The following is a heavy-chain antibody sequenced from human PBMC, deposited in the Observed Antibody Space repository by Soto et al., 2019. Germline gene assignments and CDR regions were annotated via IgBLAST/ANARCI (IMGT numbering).Heavy chain of an antibody. CDR1: GYTFTGYY. CDR2: INPNSGGT. V-gene: IGHV1-2*02. CDR3: ERDRSGYSSSWFERYYYYGMDV. D-gene: IGHD6-13*01. Sequence: ASVKVSCKASGYTFTGYYMHWVRQAPGQGLEWMGWINPNSGGTNYAQKFQGRVTMTRDTSISTAYMELSRLRSDDTAVYYCERDRSGYSSSWFERYYYYGMDVWGQGTTVTVSS. J-gene: IGHJ6*02.